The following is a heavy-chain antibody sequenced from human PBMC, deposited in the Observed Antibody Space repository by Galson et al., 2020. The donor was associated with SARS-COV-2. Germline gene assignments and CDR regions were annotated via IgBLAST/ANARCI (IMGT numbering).Heavy chain of an antibody. CDR2: ITYNGRT. V-gene: IGHV4-61*01. J-gene: IGHJ5*02. CDR1: GGSVNSGNYY. CDR3: GRILEGWSDDL. Sequence: SQTLSLTCTVSGGSVNSGNYYWTWIRKPPGKGLECIGYITYNGRTDYNPSLKSRVTISVDTSKNQLSLKLSSVTAADTAVYHCGRILEGWSDDLWGQGTLVTVSS. D-gene: IGHD2-15*01.